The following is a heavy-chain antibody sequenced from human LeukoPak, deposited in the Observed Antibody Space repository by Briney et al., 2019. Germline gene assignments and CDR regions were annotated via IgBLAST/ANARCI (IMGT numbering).Heavy chain of an antibody. V-gene: IGHV3-30*03. CDR1: GFSFSTYV. J-gene: IGHJ4*02. CDR2: ISYDGRDK. CDR3: ARDRVRIASYYFDS. D-gene: IGHD6-13*01. Sequence: GGSLRLSCAASGFSFSTYVHWVRQAPGKGLEWVAVISYDGRDKHHVDSVKGRFIISRDNSKNTLYLQMNSLRAEDTAVYYCARDRVRIASYYFDSWGQGTLVTVSS.